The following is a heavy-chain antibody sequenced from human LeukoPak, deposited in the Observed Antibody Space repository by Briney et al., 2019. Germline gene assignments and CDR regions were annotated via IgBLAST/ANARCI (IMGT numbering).Heavy chain of an antibody. CDR2: IRQDGSEK. J-gene: IGHJ4*02. Sequence: QSGGSLRLSCETSGFSFSTYWMAWVRQPPGKGLEWVANIRQDGSEKYYVDSVKGRFTISRDIAKQSVFLQMNSLRAEDTAVYYCARVKHDYWGQGTLVTVSS. CDR3: ARVKHDY. V-gene: IGHV3-7*01. CDR1: GFSFSTYW.